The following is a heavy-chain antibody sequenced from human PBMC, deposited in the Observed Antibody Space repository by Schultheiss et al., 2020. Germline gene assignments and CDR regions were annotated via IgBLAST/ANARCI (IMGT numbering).Heavy chain of an antibody. D-gene: IGHD6-19*01. CDR3: ARDRGGGWYSS. CDR1: GFTFSSYA. CDR2: ISSNGGST. Sequence: GGSLRLSCSASGFTFSSYAMHWVRQAPGKGLEYVSAISSNGGSTYYADSVKGRFTISRDNSKNTLYLQMNSLRAEDTAVYYCARDRGGGWYSSWGQGTLVTVSS. J-gene: IGHJ4*02. V-gene: IGHV3-64*04.